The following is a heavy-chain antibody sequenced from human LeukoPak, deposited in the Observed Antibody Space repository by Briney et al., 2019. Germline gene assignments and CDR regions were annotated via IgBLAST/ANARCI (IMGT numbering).Heavy chain of an antibody. J-gene: IGHJ4*02. V-gene: IGHV1-8*01. CDR1: GYTFTSYD. D-gene: IGHD3-9*01. CDR3: ARQGVSRYDILTGYYEYYFDY. CDR2: MNPNSGNT. Sequence: ASVKVSCKASGYTFTSYDINWVRQAPGQGLEWMGWMNPNSGNTGYAQKFQGRVTMTRNTSISTAYMELSSLRSEDTAVYYCARQGVSRYDILTGYYEYYFDYWGQGTLVTVSS.